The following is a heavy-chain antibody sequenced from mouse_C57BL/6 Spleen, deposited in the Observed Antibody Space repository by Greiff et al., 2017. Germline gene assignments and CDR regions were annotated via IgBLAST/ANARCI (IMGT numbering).Heavy chain of an antibody. CDR3: ARGGWDFQSNYFDY. D-gene: IGHD4-1*01. J-gene: IGHJ2*01. Sequence: VQLQQSGPELVKPGASVKISCKASGYSFTGYYMNWVKQSPEKSLEWIGEINPSTGGTTYNQKFKAKATLTVDKSSSTAYMQLKSLTSEDSAVXYCARGGWDFQSNYFDYWGQGTTLTVSS. V-gene: IGHV1-42*01. CDR2: INPSTGGT. CDR1: GYSFTGYY.